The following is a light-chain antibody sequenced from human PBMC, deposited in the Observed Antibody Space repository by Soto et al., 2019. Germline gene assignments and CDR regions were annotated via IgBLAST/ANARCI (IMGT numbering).Light chain of an antibody. CDR2: GAS. V-gene: IGKV3-20*01. CDR3: QQYGSSPT. J-gene: IGKJ1*01. Sequence: EIVLTQSPTTLSLSPGESATLSCRASQSFASASLAWYQQRPGQAPRLLIYGASRRASGIPARFSGSGSGADSTLTISGLEPEDFAVYYCQQYGSSPTFGRGTKVEIK. CDR1: QSFASAS.